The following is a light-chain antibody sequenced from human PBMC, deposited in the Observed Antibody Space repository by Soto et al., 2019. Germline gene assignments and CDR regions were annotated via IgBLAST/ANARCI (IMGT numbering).Light chain of an antibody. Sequence: DIVMTQSPLSLPVTPGEPVSISCRSSQSLLHTDGYFYLDWYLQKPGQSPQVLIYFGSNRASGVPDRFSGSGSGTDFTLKISRVEAEDVGLYYCMQARQTPRTFGQGTRVEIK. CDR3: MQARQTPRT. CDR2: FGS. V-gene: IGKV2-28*01. CDR1: QSLLHTDGYFY. J-gene: IGKJ1*01.